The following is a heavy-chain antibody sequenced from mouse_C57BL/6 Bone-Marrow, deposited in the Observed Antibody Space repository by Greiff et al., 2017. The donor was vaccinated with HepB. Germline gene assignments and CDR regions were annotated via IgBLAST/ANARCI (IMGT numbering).Heavy chain of an antibody. CDR2: ISDGGSYT. CDR3: ARAPRSSPFDY. J-gene: IGHJ2*01. CDR1: GFTFSSYA. D-gene: IGHD1-1*01. Sequence: EVKLVESGGGLVKPGGSLKLSCAASGFTFSSYAMSWVRQTPEKRLEWVATISDGGSYTYYPDNVKGRFTISRDNAKNNLYLQMSHLKSEDTAMYYCARAPRSSPFDYWAKAPLSQSPQ. V-gene: IGHV5-4*03.